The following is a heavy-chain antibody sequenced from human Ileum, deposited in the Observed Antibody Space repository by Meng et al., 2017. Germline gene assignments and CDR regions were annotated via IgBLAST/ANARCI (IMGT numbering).Heavy chain of an antibody. J-gene: IGHJ4*02. D-gene: IGHD1-26*01. CDR3: TRVSLGSLSDH. V-gene: IGHV3-7*01. CDR1: GFSFSDSW. Sequence: GGSLRLSCGASGFSFSDSWMNWVRQAPGKGLEWVANINTDGSGKYYVDSVKDRFTISRDNAKNSLSLQMNSLRAEDTAIYYCTRVSLGSLSDHWGQGSLVTVSS. CDR2: INTDGSGK.